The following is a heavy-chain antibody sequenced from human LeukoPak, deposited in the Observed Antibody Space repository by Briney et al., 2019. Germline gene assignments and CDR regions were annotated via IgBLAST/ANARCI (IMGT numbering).Heavy chain of an antibody. D-gene: IGHD5-12*01. CDR2: IYYSGST. CDR1: GGSISCSSYY. V-gene: IGHV4-39*07. J-gene: IGHJ2*01. Sequence: SETLSLTCTVSGGSISCSSYYWGWIRQPPGKGLEWIGSIYYSGSTYYNPSLKSRVTISVDTSKNQFSLKLSSVTAADTAVYYCAGLSWIRNWYFDLWGRGTLVTVSS. CDR3: AGLSWIRNWYFDL.